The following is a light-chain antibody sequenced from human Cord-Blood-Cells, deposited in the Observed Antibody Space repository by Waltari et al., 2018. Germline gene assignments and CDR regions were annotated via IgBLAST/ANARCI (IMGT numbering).Light chain of an antibody. CDR2: GAS. V-gene: IGKV3-20*01. Sequence: ELVLTQTPATLSLSPGDSGNLACRASQSVSSSYLAWYQQKPGQAPRLLIYGASSRATGIPDRFSGSGSGTDFTLTISRLEPEDFAVYYCQQYGSSPWTFGQGTKVEIK. CDR3: QQYGSSPWT. CDR1: QSVSSSY. J-gene: IGKJ1*01.